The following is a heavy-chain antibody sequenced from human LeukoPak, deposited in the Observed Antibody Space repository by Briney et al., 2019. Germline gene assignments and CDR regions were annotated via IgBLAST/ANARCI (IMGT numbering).Heavy chain of an antibody. Sequence: SETLSLTCAVYGGSFSGYYWSWIRQPPGKGLEWIGEINHSGSTNYNPSLKSRVTISVDTSKNQFSLKLSSVTAADTAVYYCARGGSSSWYRTVYFDYWGQGTLVTVSS. J-gene: IGHJ4*02. V-gene: IGHV4-34*01. CDR2: INHSGST. CDR3: ARGGSSSWYRTVYFDY. D-gene: IGHD6-13*01. CDR1: GGSFSGYY.